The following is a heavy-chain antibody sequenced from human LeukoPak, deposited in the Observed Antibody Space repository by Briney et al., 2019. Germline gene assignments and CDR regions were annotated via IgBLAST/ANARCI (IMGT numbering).Heavy chain of an antibody. Sequence: ASVKVSCKASGYTFTCYYMHWLRQAPGQGLEWMGIINPSGGSTSHAQKFQGRVTMTRDTSTSTVYMELSSLRSEDTAVYYCARDREGYCSGGSCYLFYFDYWGQGTLVTVSS. D-gene: IGHD2-15*01. CDR1: GYTFTCYY. CDR2: INPSGGST. J-gene: IGHJ4*02. CDR3: ARDREGYCSGGSCYLFYFDY. V-gene: IGHV1-46*01.